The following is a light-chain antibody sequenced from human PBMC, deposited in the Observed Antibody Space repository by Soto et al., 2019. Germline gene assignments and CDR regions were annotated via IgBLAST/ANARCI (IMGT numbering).Light chain of an antibody. CDR3: LQDYTYPLT. CDR1: QGVGND. J-gene: IGKJ4*01. CDR2: AGS. V-gene: IGKV1-6*01. Sequence: AIQLTQSPFSLSASVGDTVTITCRASQGVGNDLAWYRQRPGKAPQLVIYAGSKSHSGVSSRFSGSGSGTDFVLTIRDLQLDDLATYFCLQDYTYPLTFGGGTKLEI.